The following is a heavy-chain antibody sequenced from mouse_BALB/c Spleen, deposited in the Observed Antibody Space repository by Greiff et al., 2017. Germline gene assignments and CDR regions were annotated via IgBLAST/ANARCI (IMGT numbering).Heavy chain of an antibody. CDR1: GFSLTSYG. D-gene: IGHD1-1*01. Sequence: QVQLKQSGPGLVQPSQSLSITCTVSGFSLTSYGVHWVRQSPGKGLEWLGVIWSGGSTDYNAAFISRLSISKDNSKSQVFFKMNSLQANDTAIYYCARNDYYGSKLDPYFDYWGQGTTLTVSS. CDR2: IWSGGST. CDR3: ARNDYYGSKLDPYFDY. J-gene: IGHJ2*01. V-gene: IGHV2-2*02.